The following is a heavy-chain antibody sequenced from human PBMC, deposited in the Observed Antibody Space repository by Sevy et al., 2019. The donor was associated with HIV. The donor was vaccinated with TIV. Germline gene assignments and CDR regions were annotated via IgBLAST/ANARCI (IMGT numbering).Heavy chain of an antibody. J-gene: IGHJ6*02. CDR2: ISYDGSNK. D-gene: IGHD3-10*01. Sequence: GGSLRLSCAASGFTFSSYAMHWVRQAPGKGLEWVAVISYDGSNKYYADSVKGRLTISRDISKNTLYLQMNSLRAMDTAVYYCTRSSPIVGGGGATNYYGMDVWGQGTTVTVSS. V-gene: IGHV3-30-3*01. CDR3: TRSSPIVGGGGATNYYGMDV. CDR1: GFTFSSYA.